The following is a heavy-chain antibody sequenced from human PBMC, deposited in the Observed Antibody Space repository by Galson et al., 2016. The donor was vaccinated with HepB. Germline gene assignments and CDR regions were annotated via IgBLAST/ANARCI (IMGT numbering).Heavy chain of an antibody. CDR3: AREVAARDGYIF. Sequence: SETLSLTCTVSGGSISRSTFYWGWIRQSPGKGLEWIGGGYDGGTTHYNPSPKSRLTISVGTSKNQFSLKLSSVTAADTAVYYCAREVAARDGYIFWGQGTLVTVSS. J-gene: IGHJ4*02. V-gene: IGHV4-39*02. D-gene: IGHD5-24*01. CDR2: GYDGGTT. CDR1: GGSISRSTFY.